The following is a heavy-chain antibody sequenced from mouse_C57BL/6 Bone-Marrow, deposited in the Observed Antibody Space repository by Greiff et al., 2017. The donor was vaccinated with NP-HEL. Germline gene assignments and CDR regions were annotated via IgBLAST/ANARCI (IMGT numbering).Heavy chain of an antibody. CDR2: LLSGGST. V-gene: IGHV2-2*01. Sequence: VKLQQSGPGLVQPSQCLSITCTVSGFSLTSYAVHWVRQSPGKGLGWLGALLSGGSTDYIAAFISRLSISKDNSQSQVFFKMNSLQADDTAIYYCASYYYGSSPAWFAYWGQGTLVTVSA. CDR3: ASYYYGSSPAWFAY. J-gene: IGHJ3*01. D-gene: IGHD1-1*01. CDR1: GFSLTSYA.